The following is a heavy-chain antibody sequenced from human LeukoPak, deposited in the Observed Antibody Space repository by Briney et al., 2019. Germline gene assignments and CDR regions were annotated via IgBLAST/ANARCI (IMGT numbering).Heavy chain of an antibody. D-gene: IGHD2-2*01. CDR2: ISYDGSSE. V-gene: IGHV3-30-3*01. CDR3: ARGDCSXXXXXXDAF. Sequence: GGSLRLSCAASGFTFSSYAMHWVRQAPGKGLEWVAAISYDGSSEYYADSVKGRFTISRDNSKNTLYLQMNSLRAEDTAVYYCARGDCSXXXXXXDAF. J-gene: IGHJ3*01. CDR1: GFTFSSYA.